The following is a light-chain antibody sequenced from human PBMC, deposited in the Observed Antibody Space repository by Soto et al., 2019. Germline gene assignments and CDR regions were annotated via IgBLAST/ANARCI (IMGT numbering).Light chain of an antibody. CDR2: STN. J-gene: IGLJ2*01. V-gene: IGLV8-61*01. CDR1: SGSVSTSYY. CDR3: VLYMGSGTVV. Sequence: QAVVTQEPSFSVSPGGTVRLTCGLSSGSVSTSYYPSWYQQTPGQAPRTLIYSTNTRSSWVPDRFSGSILGNKAAFTITGAKADDESDYYCVLYMGSGTVVFGGGTKLT.